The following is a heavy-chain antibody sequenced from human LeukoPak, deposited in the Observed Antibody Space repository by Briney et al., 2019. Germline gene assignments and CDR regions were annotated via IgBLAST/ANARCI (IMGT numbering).Heavy chain of an antibody. D-gene: IGHD5-18*01. CDR1: GFTFSDYY. CDR2: ISSGAKTI. Sequence: GGSLRLSCAASGFTFSDYYMNWIRQAPGKGLEWVSYISSGAKTIYQADSVRGRFSISRDNAKNSLYLQVNSLRDEDTAVYYCARSWIQLWPNDHWGQGTLVTVSS. J-gene: IGHJ4*02. CDR3: ARSWIQLWPNDH. V-gene: IGHV3-11*04.